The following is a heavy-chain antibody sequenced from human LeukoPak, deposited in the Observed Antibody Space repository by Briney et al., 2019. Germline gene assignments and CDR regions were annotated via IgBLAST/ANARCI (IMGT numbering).Heavy chain of an antibody. Sequence: ASVKVSCKASGYTFTGYYIHWLRQAPGQGLEWMGWISPNSGVTNSAQKFQGRVTMTRDTSTSTAYMELRSLTSDDTALYYCARIWAEFQLVCDFWGQGTLVTVSP. CDR2: ISPNSGVT. CDR1: GYTFTGYY. V-gene: IGHV1-2*02. J-gene: IGHJ4*02. D-gene: IGHD6-13*01. CDR3: ARIWAEFQLVCDF.